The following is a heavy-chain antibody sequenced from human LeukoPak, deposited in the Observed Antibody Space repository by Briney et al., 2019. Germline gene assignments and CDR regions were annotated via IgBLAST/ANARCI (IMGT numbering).Heavy chain of an antibody. CDR2: IYTSGST. D-gene: IGHD3-3*01. Sequence: SETLSLTCTVSGGSISSGSYYWSWIRQPAGKGPEWIGRIYTSGSTNYNPSLKSRVTISEGTSKNQFSLKLSSVTAADTAVYYCARAFRGIFGVFEAFDIWGQGTMVTVSS. J-gene: IGHJ3*02. CDR3: ARAFRGIFGVFEAFDI. V-gene: IGHV4-61*02. CDR1: GGSISSGSYY.